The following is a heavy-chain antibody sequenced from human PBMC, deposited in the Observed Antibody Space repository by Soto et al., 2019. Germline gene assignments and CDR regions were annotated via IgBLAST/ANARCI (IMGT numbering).Heavy chain of an antibody. CDR3: AREAGNGSYYPEDY. CDR2: ISPYNGDT. J-gene: IGHJ4*02. CDR1: GYNFINYA. V-gene: IGHV1-18*01. D-gene: IGHD1-26*01. Sequence: ASVKVSCKASGYNFINYAITWVRQAPGQGLEWMGWISPYNGDTDYAQKFQGRVTVTTDTSTRTAYMELRSLTSDDTAVYYCAREAGNGSYYPEDYWGQGTLVTVSS.